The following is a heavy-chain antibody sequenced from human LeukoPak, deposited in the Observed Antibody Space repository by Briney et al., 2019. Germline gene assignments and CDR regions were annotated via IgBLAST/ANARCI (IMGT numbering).Heavy chain of an antibody. CDR1: GFTFSSYS. J-gene: IGHJ3*02. V-gene: IGHV3-21*04. CDR3: ARGIVGAADDAFDI. CDR2: ISSSSSYI. Sequence: PGGSLRLSCAASGFTFSSYSMNWVRQAPGKGLEWVSSISSSSSYIYYADSVKGRFTISRDNAKNSLYLQMNSLRAEDTAVYYCARGIVGAADDAFDIWGQGTMVTVSS. D-gene: IGHD1-26*01.